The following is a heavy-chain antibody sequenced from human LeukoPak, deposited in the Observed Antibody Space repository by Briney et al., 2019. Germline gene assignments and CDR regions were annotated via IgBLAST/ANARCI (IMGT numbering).Heavy chain of an antibody. CDR1: GGSISSSGYY. Sequence: PSETLSLTCTVSGGSISSSGYYWGWIRQPPGKGLEWIGSMYYSGSTYYNPSLKSRVTISIDTSKNQFSLKLSSVTAADTAVYFCARVAAAGNYYFDYWGQGTLVTVSS. V-gene: IGHV4-39*07. J-gene: IGHJ4*02. CDR2: MYYSGST. D-gene: IGHD6-13*01. CDR3: ARVAAAGNYYFDY.